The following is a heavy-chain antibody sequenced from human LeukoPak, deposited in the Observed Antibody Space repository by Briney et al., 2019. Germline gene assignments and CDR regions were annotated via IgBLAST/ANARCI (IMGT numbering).Heavy chain of an antibody. J-gene: IGHJ4*02. D-gene: IGHD3-9*01. CDR2: ISYDGSRQ. V-gene: IGHV3-30*18. Sequence: GGSLRLSCAASGFTFSSHDMHWVRQAPGKGLEWVAAISYDGSRQLYADSVKGRFTISRDNSKNTLNLQMNSLRDEDTAVYYCAKDGARYLLTYYFEYWGQGTLVTVSS. CDR1: GFTFSSHD. CDR3: AKDGARYLLTYYFEY.